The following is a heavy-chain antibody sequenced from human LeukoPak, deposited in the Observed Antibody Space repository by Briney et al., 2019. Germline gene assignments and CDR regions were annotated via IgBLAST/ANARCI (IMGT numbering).Heavy chain of an antibody. CDR2: IKRDGDEK. CDR1: VFTFSAYW. J-gene: IGHJ4*02. Sequence: PGRSLRLSCAASVFTFSAYWMGWVRLTPGKGLEWVANIKRDGDEKYSVASVKGRFTIFRDNAKNSLYLQMNSLKAEDTAVYYCARIIHVDYTPLYYFDHWGQGTLVTVSS. V-gene: IGHV3-7*01. D-gene: IGHD3-16*01. CDR3: ARIIHVDYTPLYYFDH.